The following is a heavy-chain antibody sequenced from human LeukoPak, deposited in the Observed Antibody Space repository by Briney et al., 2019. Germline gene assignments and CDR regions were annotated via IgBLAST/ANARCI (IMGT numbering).Heavy chain of an antibody. J-gene: IGHJ4*02. Sequence: SETLSLTCAVYGGSFSGYYWSWIRQPPGKGLEWIGSIHYTGTTYYSPSLKSRVTISIETSKNQISLRLNSVTAADTAMYYCAKSGGYGLIDYWGQGTLVTVSS. V-gene: IGHV4-34*01. CDR3: AKSGGYGLIDY. CDR2: IHYTGTT. D-gene: IGHD1-26*01. CDR1: GGSFSGYY.